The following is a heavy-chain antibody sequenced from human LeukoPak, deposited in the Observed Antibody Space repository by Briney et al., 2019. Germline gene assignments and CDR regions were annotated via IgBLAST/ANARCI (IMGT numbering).Heavy chain of an antibody. D-gene: IGHD3-3*01. J-gene: IGHJ5*02. V-gene: IGHV4-59*01. CDR1: GGSISSYY. CDR2: SYYSGST. Sequence: PSQTLSLTCTVSGGSISSYYWSWIRQPPGKGLEWIGYSYYSGSTNYNPSLKSRVTISVDTSKNQFTLKLSSVTAADTAVYYCARAGTDDFWSGYGARRVGWFDPWGQGTPVTVSS. CDR3: ARAGTDDFWSGYGARRVGWFDP.